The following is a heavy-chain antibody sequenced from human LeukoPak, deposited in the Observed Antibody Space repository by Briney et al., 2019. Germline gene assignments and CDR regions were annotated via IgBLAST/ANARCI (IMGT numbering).Heavy chain of an antibody. CDR3: ARAPRVSYLLDAFDI. CDR2: IYHSGST. Sequence: SETLSLTCTVSGYSISSGYYWGWIRQPPGKGLEWIGSIYHSGSTYYNPSLKSRVTISVDTSKNQFSLKLSSVTAADTAVYYCARAPRVSYLLDAFDIWGQGTMVTVSS. J-gene: IGHJ3*02. CDR1: GYSISSGYY. D-gene: IGHD1-26*01. V-gene: IGHV4-38-2*02.